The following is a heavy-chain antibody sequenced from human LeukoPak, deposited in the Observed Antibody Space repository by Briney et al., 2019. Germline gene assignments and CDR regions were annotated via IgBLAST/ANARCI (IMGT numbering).Heavy chain of an antibody. Sequence: GGSLRLSCAASGFTFDDYAMHWVRQAPGKGLEWVSGISWNSGSIGYADSVKGRFTISRDNAKNSLYLQMNSLRAEDTAVYYCARDRHPIVGATSAFDIWGQGTMVTVSS. CDR3: ARDRHPIVGATSAFDI. CDR2: ISWNSGSI. D-gene: IGHD1-26*01. CDR1: GFTFDDYA. V-gene: IGHV3-9*01. J-gene: IGHJ3*02.